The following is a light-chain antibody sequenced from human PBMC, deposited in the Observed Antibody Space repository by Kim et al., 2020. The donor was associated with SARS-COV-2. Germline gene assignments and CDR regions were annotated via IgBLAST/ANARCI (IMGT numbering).Light chain of an antibody. CDR2: GAS. CDR3: HQYGTSPLYT. J-gene: IGKJ2*01. V-gene: IGKV3-20*01. Sequence: PHTPCSLSLCPGERDTLSCRASQSISSYLAWFQQKPGQAPRLLIYGASSRATGVPDRFSGSGSGTDFTLTISRLEPEDFAVYYCHQYGTSPLYT. CDR1: QSISSY.